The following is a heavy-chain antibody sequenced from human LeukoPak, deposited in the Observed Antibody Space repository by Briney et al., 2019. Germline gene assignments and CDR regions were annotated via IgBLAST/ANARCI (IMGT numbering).Heavy chain of an antibody. CDR1: GFTFSSYL. J-gene: IGHJ5*02. CDR3: ATSHDSAGNT. V-gene: IGHV3-7*01. Sequence: QSGGSLRLSCAASGFTFSSYLMSWVRQAPGKGLEWVANIIGDGSAKYYVDSVKGRFTISRDNAKNSLYLQMSSLRVEDTAVYYCATSHDSAGNTWGQGTLVTVSS. D-gene: IGHD2-15*01. CDR2: IIGDGSAK.